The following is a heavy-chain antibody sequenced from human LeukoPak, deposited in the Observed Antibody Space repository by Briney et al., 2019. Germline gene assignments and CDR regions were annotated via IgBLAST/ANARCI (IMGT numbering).Heavy chain of an antibody. CDR2: INHSGST. J-gene: IGHJ4*02. CDR1: GGSFSGYY. D-gene: IGHD4-23*01. Sequence: PSETLSLTCAVYGGSFSGYYWSWIRQPPGKGLEWMGEINHSGSTNYNPSLKSRVTISVDTSKNQFSLKLSSVTAADTAVYYCARETSSGYGGNYDYWGQGTLVTVSS. CDR3: ARETSSGYGGNYDY. V-gene: IGHV4-34*01.